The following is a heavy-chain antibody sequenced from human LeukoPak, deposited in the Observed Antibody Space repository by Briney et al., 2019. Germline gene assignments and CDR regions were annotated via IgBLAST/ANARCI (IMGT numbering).Heavy chain of an antibody. V-gene: IGHV3-30*18. CDR3: AKVIRYFDWFPFDY. CDR2: ISYDGSNK. CDR1: GFTFSSYG. Sequence: GGSLRLSCAASGFTFSSYGMHWVRQAPGKGLEWVAVISYDGSNKYYADSVKGRFTISRDNSKNTLYLQMNSLRAEDTAVYYCAKVIRYFDWFPFDYWGQGTLVTVSS. D-gene: IGHD3-9*01. J-gene: IGHJ4*02.